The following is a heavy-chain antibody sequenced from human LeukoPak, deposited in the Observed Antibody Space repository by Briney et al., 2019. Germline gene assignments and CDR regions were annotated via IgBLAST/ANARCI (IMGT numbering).Heavy chain of an antibody. D-gene: IGHD3-9*01. J-gene: IGHJ4*02. Sequence: GASVKVSCKASGYTFTSYYMHWVRQAPGQGLEWMGIINPSGGSTSYAQKFQGRVTMTRDTSTSTVYMELSSLRSEDTAVYYCAREEGGILTGYQNYYFDYWGQGTLVTVSS. CDR3: AREEGGILTGYQNYYFDY. V-gene: IGHV1-46*01. CDR1: GYTFTSYY. CDR2: INPSGGST.